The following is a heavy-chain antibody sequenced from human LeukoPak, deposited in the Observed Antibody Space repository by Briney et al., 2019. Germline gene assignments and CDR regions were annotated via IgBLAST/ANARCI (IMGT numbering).Heavy chain of an antibody. CDR3: ARGVRVWYDSSGYYFDY. V-gene: IGHV1-2*02. Sequence: GASVKVSCKASGYTFTGYYMHWVRQAPGQGLEWMGWINPNSGGTNYAQKFQGRVTMTRDTSISTAYMELSRLRSDDTAVYYCARGVRVWYDSSGYYFDYWGQGTLVTVSS. CDR1: GYTFTGYY. D-gene: IGHD3-22*01. J-gene: IGHJ4*02. CDR2: INPNSGGT.